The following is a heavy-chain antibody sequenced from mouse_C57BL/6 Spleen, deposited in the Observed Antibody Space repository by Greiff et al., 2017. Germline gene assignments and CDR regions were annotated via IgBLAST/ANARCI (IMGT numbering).Heavy chain of an antibody. D-gene: IGHD1-1*01. CDR2: IDPSDSYT. Sequence: HVQLQQPGAELVKPGASVKLSCKASGYTFTSYWMQWVKQRPGQGLEWIGEIDPSDSYTNYNQKFKGKATLTVDTSSSTAYMQLSSQTSEDSAVYYCARRFTTVVAEAMDDWGQGISVTVSS. V-gene: IGHV1-50*01. CDR3: ARRFTTVVAEAMDD. J-gene: IGHJ4*01. CDR1: GYTFTSYW.